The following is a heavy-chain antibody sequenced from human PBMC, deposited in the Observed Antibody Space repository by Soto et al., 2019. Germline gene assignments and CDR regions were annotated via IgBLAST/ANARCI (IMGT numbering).Heavy chain of an antibody. CDR1: GGSISSYY. CDR3: AREWVEYSGYDYAFDI. CDR2: IYYSGST. Sequence: SETLSLTCTVSGGSISSYYWSWIRQPPGKGLEWIGYIYYSGSTNYNPSLKSRVTISVDTSKNQFSLKLSSVTAADTAVYYCAREWVEYSGYDYAFDIWGQGTMVTVSS. J-gene: IGHJ3*02. D-gene: IGHD5-12*01. V-gene: IGHV4-59*01.